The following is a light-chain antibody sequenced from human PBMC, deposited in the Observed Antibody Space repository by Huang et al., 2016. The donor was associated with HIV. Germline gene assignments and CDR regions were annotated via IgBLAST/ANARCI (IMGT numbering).Light chain of an antibody. V-gene: IGKV1-39*01. J-gene: IGKJ4*01. CDR3: QQSYSSLLS. Sequence: DIQMTQSPSSLSASVGDRVIMTCRASQTITTYLNWYQQRPGKAPKLLIYAASSLQSGVQARFSGSGSGTDFTLTISSLQPEDFATYYWQQSYSSLLSFGGGTKVAIK. CDR1: QTITTY. CDR2: AAS.